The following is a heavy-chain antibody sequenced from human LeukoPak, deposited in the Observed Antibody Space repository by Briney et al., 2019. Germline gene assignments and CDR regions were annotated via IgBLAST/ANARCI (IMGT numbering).Heavy chain of an antibody. CDR2: INHSGST. Sequence: SETLSLTCAVYGGSFSGYYWSWIRQPPGKGLEWIGEINHSGSTNCNPSLKSRVTISVDTSKNQFSLKLSSVTAADTAVYYCAREEVSSGRTAFFDYWGQGTLVTVSS. V-gene: IGHV4-34*01. CDR1: GGSFSGYY. J-gene: IGHJ4*02. D-gene: IGHD6-19*01. CDR3: AREEVSSGRTAFFDY.